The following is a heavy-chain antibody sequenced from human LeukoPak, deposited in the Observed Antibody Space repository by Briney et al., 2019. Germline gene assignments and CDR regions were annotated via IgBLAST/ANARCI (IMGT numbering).Heavy chain of an antibody. CDR1: GYTFTSYA. CDR2: INAGNGNT. D-gene: IGHD2-2*01. V-gene: IGHV1-3*01. CDR3: ARDRIVVVPAGFDP. J-gene: IGHJ5*02. Sequence: ASVTVSCKASGYTFTSYAMHWVRQAPGQRLEWMGWINAGNGNTKYSQKFQGRVTITRDTSASTAYMELSSLRSEDTAVYYCARDRIVVVPAGFDPWGQGTLVTVSS.